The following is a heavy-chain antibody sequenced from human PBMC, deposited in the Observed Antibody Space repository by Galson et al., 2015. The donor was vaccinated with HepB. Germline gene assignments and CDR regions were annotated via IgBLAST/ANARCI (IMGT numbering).Heavy chain of an antibody. CDR3: ARDLGVELFDY. CDR2: ISSSSSTI. D-gene: IGHD1-7*01. J-gene: IGHJ4*02. V-gene: IGHV3-48*04. CDR1: GFTFSSYS. Sequence: SLSLSCAASGFTFSSYSMNWVRQAPGKGLEWVSYISSSSSTIYYADSVKGRFTISRDNAKNSLYLQMNSLRAEDTAVYYCARDLGVELFDYWGQGTLVTVSS.